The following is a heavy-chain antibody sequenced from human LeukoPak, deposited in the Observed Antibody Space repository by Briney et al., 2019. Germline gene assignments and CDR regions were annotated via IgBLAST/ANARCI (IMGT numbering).Heavy chain of an antibody. CDR3: AKDRYSSSWYNWFDP. CDR2: ISGSGGST. V-gene: IGHV3-23*01. Sequence: GGSLRLSCAASGFTFSSYAMSWVRQAPGKGLEWVSAISGSGGSTYYADSVKGRFTISRDNSKNTLYLQMNSLRAEDTAVYYWAKDRYSSSWYNWFDPWGQGTLVTVSS. CDR1: GFTFSSYA. J-gene: IGHJ5*02. D-gene: IGHD6-13*01.